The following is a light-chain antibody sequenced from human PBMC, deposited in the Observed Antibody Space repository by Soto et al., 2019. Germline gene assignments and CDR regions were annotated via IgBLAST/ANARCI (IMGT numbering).Light chain of an antibody. Sequence: QSVLTRPSSVSASPGQSITISDAGSTSDVGGYNGVSWYEQHPGKAAKLMIYDVSDRPSGISNRFSASKSGNTASLTISGLQAEDEADYYCSSYRSSSTPWVFGTGTKVTGL. V-gene: IGLV2-14*03. CDR1: TSDVGGYNG. CDR3: SSYRSSSTPWV. CDR2: DVS. J-gene: IGLJ1*01.